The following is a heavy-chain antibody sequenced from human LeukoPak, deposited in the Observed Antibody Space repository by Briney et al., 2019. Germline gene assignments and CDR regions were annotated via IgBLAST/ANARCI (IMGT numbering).Heavy chain of an antibody. D-gene: IGHD2-15*01. V-gene: IGHV4-61*02. J-gene: IGHJ4*02. CDR2: IYTSGST. CDR1: GGSISSGSYY. CDR3: ARHCSGGSCPLGFDY. Sequence: SETLSLTCTVSGGSISSGSYYWSWIRQPAGKGLESIGRIYTSGSTNYNPSLKSRVTISVDTSKNQFSLKLSSVTAADTAVYYCARHCSGGSCPLGFDYWGQGTLVTVSS.